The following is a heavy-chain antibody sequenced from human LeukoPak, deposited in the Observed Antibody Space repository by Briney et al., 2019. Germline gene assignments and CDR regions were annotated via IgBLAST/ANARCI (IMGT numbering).Heavy chain of an antibody. V-gene: IGHV3-7*01. CDR2: IKQDGSEK. CDR1: GFTFSNYW. D-gene: IGHD1-7*01. CDR3: AREDDWNYEDY. J-gene: IGHJ4*02. Sequence: GGSLRLSCAASGFTFSNYWMSWVRQAPGKGLEWVANIKQDGSEKNYVNSVKGRFTISRDNAKNSLYLQMNSLRAEDTAIYYCAREDDWNYEDYWGQGTLVTVSS.